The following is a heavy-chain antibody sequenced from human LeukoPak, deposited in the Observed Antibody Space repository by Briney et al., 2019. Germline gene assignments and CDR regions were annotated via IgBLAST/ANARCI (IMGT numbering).Heavy chain of an antibody. CDR1: GYSISSGYY. D-gene: IGHD3-3*01. V-gene: IGHV4-38-2*01. CDR3: ARHAGGGVVINWFDP. CDR2: IYLSGRT. Sequence: PSETLSLTCAVSGYSISSGYYWGWIRQPPGKGLEWIGWIYLSGRTYYNPSLKSRVTISLDTSKNQSSLKLSSVTAAGTAVYYCARHAGGGVVINWFDPWGQGTLVTVSS. J-gene: IGHJ5*02.